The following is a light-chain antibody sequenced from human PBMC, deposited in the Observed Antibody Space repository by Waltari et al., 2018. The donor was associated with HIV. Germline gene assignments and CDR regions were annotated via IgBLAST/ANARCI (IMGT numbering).Light chain of an antibody. V-gene: IGLV1-51*01. J-gene: IGLJ3*02. CDR3: GTWDTSLGAGV. CDR1: RPKFGNGF. CDR2: DND. Sequence: QSVLTQPPSVSAAPGQKVTISCSGSRPKFGNGFVSWYQHLPGAAPKLLIYDNDKRPSGISDRFSGSKSGTSATLGITGLQTGDEADYYCGTWDTSLGAGVFGGGTKLTVL.